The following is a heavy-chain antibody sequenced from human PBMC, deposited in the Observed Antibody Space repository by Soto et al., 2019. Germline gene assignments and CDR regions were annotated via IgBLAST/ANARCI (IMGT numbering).Heavy chain of an antibody. J-gene: IGHJ4*02. CDR2: IYYSGST. V-gene: IGHV4-39*01. Sequence: SETLSLTCTVSGGSISSSSYYWGWIRQPPGKGLEWIGSIYYSGSTYYNPSLKSRVTISVDTSKNQFSLKLSSVTAADTAVYYCARHARRLLGFDYWGQGTLVTVSS. CDR3: ARHARRLLGFDY. D-gene: IGHD2-15*01. CDR1: GGSISSSSYY.